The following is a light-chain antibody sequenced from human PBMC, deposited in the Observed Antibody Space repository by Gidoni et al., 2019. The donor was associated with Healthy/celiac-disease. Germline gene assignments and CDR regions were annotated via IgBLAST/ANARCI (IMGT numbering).Light chain of an antibody. CDR3: QQYNNWPPYT. CDR2: GAS. V-gene: IGKV3-15*01. Sequence: EIVMTQSPATLSVCPGERATLSCRASQSVSSNLAWYQQKPGQAPRLLIYGASTRATGIPARFSGSRSGTEFTLTISSLQSEDFAVYYCQQYNNWPPYTFGQGTKLEIK. CDR1: QSVSSN. J-gene: IGKJ2*01.